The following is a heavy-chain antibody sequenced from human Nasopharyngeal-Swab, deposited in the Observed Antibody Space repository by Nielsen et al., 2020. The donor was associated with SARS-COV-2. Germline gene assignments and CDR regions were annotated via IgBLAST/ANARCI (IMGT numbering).Heavy chain of an antibody. J-gene: IGHJ4*02. CDR3: ARYGSGNNFDY. CDR2: IYHSGST. D-gene: IGHD3-10*01. V-gene: IGHV4-38-2*02. Sequence: SETLSLTCTVSGYSISSGYYWGWIRQPPGKGLEWIGSIYHSGSTYYNPSLKTRVTISVDTSKNQFSLKLRSVTAADTAVFYCARYGSGNNFDYWGQGTLVTVSS. CDR1: GYSISSGYY.